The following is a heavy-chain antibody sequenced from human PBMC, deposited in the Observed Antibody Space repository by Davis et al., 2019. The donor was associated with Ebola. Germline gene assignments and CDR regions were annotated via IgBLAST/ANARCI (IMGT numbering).Heavy chain of an antibody. D-gene: IGHD2-2*02. Sequence: GESLKISCAASGFGFSNYWIHWVRQAPGKGLVWVSRVSPDGSATGYADSVRGRFTISRDNAKNSLYLQMNSLRGEDTAFYYCAKGRTIPLALDFWGRGTLVTVSS. J-gene: IGHJ4*02. CDR1: GFGFSNYW. V-gene: IGHV3-74*01. CDR2: VSPDGSAT. CDR3: AKGRTIPLALDF.